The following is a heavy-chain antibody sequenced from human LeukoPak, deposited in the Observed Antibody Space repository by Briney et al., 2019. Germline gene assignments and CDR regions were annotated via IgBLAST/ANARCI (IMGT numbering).Heavy chain of an antibody. CDR1: GFTFINYA. CDR2: TSGSGATT. J-gene: IGHJ4*02. CDR3: AKRRTSGWSRAALEY. Sequence: GGSLRLSCAASGFTFINYAMTWVRLTPGKGLEWDADTSGSGATTFYADSVKGRFTISRDNSKNTLFLQMNSLRPEDTAVYYCAKRRTSGWSRAALEYWGQGTLVIVSS. D-gene: IGHD6-19*01. V-gene: IGHV3-23*01.